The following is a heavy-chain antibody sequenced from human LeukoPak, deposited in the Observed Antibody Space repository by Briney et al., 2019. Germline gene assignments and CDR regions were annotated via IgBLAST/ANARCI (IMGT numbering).Heavy chain of an antibody. CDR2: LNPSGGST. V-gene: IGHV1-46*01. D-gene: IGHD6-13*01. J-gene: IGHJ6*02. CDR1: GYTFTGYY. Sequence: ASLKVSCKASGYTFTGYYMHWVRQAPGQGLEWMGLLNPSGGSTSYAQKIQGRVTMTRDTSTSTVYMELSSLRSEDTAVYYCASMGHSSSWYPEYYYGMDVWGQGTTVTVSS. CDR3: ASMGHSSSWYPEYYYGMDV.